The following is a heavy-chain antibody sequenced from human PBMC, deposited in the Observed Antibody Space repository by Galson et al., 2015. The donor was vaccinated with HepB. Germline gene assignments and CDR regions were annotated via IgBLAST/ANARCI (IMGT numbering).Heavy chain of an antibody. D-gene: IGHD3-10*01. V-gene: IGHV3-30*14. Sequence: SLRLSCATSGISFDSYAMHWVWQAPGKGLEWMAVISYDGGTTFHADSVKGRFTISRDNSGKTLYLQMNSLRSDDTAIYYCAYGSGSYFLDNWGQGTLVTVSS. CDR2: ISYDGGTT. CDR1: GISFDSYA. CDR3: AYGSGSYFLDN. J-gene: IGHJ4*02.